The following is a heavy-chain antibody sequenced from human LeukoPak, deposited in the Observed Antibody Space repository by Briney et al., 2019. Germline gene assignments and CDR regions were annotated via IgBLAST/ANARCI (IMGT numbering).Heavy chain of an antibody. V-gene: IGHV4-61*02. CDR2: IYTSGST. CDR1: GCSITSGSYY. J-gene: IGHJ6*03. CDR3: ARVHYYYMDV. Sequence: SDTLSLTCTASGCSITSGSYYWGWIRQRAGKGLEGIGRIYTSGSTNYKPSLKSRVTISVDTSKSQFSLKLSSVTAADTAAYYCARVHYYYMDVWGRGTTVTTSS.